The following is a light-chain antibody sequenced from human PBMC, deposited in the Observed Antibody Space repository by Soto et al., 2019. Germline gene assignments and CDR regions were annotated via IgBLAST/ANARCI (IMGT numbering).Light chain of an antibody. CDR3: SSYGGTNIVI. V-gene: IGLV2-8*01. J-gene: IGLJ2*01. CDR2: EVT. Sequence: QSALTQPPSASGSPGQSVTISCTGTSSDVGGYNFVSWYQQHPGKAPKLIIYEVTQRPSGVPDRFSGSKSGNTASLAVSGLQGEDEADYYCSSYGGTNIVIFGGGTKVTVL. CDR1: SSDVGGYNF.